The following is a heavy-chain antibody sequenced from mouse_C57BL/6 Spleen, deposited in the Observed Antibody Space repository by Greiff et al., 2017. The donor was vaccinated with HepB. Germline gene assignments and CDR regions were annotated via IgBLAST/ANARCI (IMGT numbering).Heavy chain of an antibody. Sequence: DVKLVESGGGLVQSGRSLRLSCATSGFTFSDFYMEWVRQAPGKGLEWIAASRNKANDYTTEYSASVKGRFIVSRDTSQSILYLQMNALRAEDTAIYYCARDPDYDGAMDYWGQGTSVTVSS. CDR3: ARDPDYDGAMDY. CDR2: SRNKANDYTT. CDR1: GFTFSDFY. D-gene: IGHD2-4*01. V-gene: IGHV7-1*01. J-gene: IGHJ4*01.